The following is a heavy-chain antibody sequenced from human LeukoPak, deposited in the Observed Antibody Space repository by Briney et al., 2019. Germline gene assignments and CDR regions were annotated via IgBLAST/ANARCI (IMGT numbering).Heavy chain of an antibody. Sequence: GGSLRLSCAASGFTFSNSAMTWVRQAPGKGLEWVSAINSSGGKTYYGDSVKGRFTVSRDNSKNTLYLQMNSLRAEDTAVYYCAKGEQWPGVNPWGQGTLVTVSS. D-gene: IGHD6-19*01. V-gene: IGHV3-23*01. CDR2: INSSGGKT. CDR3: AKGEQWPGVNP. CDR1: GFTFSNSA. J-gene: IGHJ5*02.